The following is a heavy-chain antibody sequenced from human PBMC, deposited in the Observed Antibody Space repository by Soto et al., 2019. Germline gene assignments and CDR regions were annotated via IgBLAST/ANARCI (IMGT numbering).Heavy chain of an antibody. CDR3: AREDFWSGYPTHWFDP. CDR2: ISAYNGNT. CDR1: GYTFTRYG. J-gene: IGHJ5*02. V-gene: IGHV1-18*01. D-gene: IGHD3-3*01. Sequence: GASVKXSRKASGYTFTRYGISRVRQAPGPGLEWMGWISAYNGNTNYAQKLQGRVTMTTDTSTSTAYMELRSLRSDDTAVYYCAREDFWSGYPTHWFDPWGQGTLVTVSS.